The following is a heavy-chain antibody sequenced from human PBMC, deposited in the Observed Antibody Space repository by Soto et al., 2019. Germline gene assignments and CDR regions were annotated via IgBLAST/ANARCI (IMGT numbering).Heavy chain of an antibody. CDR3: ARDYDANYYGMDV. CDR1: GYIFTSYW. CDR2: IYPGDSDT. D-gene: IGHD4-17*01. J-gene: IGHJ6*02. V-gene: IGHV5-51*01. Sequence: RVESLKISCKGSGYIFTSYWIGCFLQMPGKGLEWMGIIYPGDSDTRYSPSFQGQVTISADKSISTAYLQWSSLKASDTAMYYCARDYDANYYGMDVWGQGTTVTVSS.